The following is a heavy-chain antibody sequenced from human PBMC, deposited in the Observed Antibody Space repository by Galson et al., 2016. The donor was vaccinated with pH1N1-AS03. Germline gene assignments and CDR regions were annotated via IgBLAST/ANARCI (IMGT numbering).Heavy chain of an antibody. J-gene: IGHJ4*02. CDR2: INPVTGET. CDR1: GYTFTTYY. V-gene: IGHV1-2*06. D-gene: IGHD1-26*01. Sequence: SVKVSCKASGYTFTTYYVHWVRQAPGQGLEWVGRINPVTGETDSPQKFQDRVTLTRDKSISTAYLDLSGLTFDDTAVYYCALLQVPTTRGYWGQGTLVTVSS. CDR3: ALLQVPTTRGY.